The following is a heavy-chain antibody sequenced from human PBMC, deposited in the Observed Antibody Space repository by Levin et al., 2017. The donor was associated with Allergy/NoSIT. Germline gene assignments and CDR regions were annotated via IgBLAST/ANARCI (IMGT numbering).Heavy chain of an antibody. CDR3: ARDSEPASSYGSGTYAFSDY. V-gene: IGHV3-21*01. J-gene: IGHJ4*02. Sequence: GESLKISCAASGFTFSTYSMNWVRQAPGKGLEWVSSISDSSTYIYYADSVKGRFTISRDNAKNSLYLQMDSLRAEDTAVYYCARDSEPASSYGSGTYAFSDYWGQGILVTVSS. CDR2: ISDSSTYI. D-gene: IGHD3-10*01. CDR1: GFTFSTYS.